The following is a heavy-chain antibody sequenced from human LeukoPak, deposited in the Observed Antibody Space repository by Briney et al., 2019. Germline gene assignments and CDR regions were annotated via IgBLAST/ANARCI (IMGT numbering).Heavy chain of an antibody. V-gene: IGHV3-23*01. J-gene: IGHJ4*02. CDR1: GCTFSSYA. D-gene: IGHD3-22*01. Sequence: AASLTLSCAASGCTFSSYAMSWVRQAPGKGLEWVSAISGSGGSTYYADSVKGRFTISRDNSKNTLYLQMNSLRAEDTAVYYCAKTPVSVVAMGLFDYWGQGTLVTVSS. CDR3: AKTPVSVVAMGLFDY. CDR2: ISGSGGST.